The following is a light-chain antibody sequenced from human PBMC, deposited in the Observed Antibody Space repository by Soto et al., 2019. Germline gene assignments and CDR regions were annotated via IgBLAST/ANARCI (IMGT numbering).Light chain of an antibody. V-gene: IGLV2-23*01. Sequence: QSALTQPASVSGSPGQSITISCTGTSSDVGSYNLVSWYQQHPGKAPKLMIYEGSKRPSGISDRFSCSKSGNTASLTISGLQSEDEADYYCSSYAGSSTYVVFGGGTKVTVL. CDR3: SSYAGSSTYVV. CDR1: SSDVGSYNL. CDR2: EGS. J-gene: IGLJ2*01.